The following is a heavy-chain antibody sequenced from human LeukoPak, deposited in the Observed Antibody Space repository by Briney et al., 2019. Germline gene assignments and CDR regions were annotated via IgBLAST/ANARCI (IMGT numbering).Heavy chain of an antibody. J-gene: IGHJ4*02. CDR3: TIVGATTYFDY. V-gene: IGHV1-18*01. CDR2: ISAYNGNR. CDR1: GYTFTSYG. D-gene: IGHD1-26*01. Sequence: AAVTVSCTASGYTFTSYGISWVRQAPGQGLEWVGWISAYNGNRNYAQKLQGRVTITTDTSTSTASMELRSPTSDDTAVYYCTIVGATTYFDYWRQGTLVTVSS.